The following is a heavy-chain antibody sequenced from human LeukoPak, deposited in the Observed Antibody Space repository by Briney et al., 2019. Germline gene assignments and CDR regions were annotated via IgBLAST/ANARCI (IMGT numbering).Heavy chain of an antibody. CDR1: GGSFSGYY. V-gene: IGHV4-34*01. J-gene: IGHJ4*02. D-gene: IGHD3-22*01. CDR2: INHSGST. Sequence: PSETLSLTCAVYGGSFSGYYWSWIRQPPGKGLEWIGEINHSGSTNYNPSLKSRVTISVDTSKNQFSLELSSVTAADTAVYYCARANYYDSSGYYYEGGKYYFDYWGQGTLVTVSS. CDR3: ARANYYDSSGYYYEGGKYYFDY.